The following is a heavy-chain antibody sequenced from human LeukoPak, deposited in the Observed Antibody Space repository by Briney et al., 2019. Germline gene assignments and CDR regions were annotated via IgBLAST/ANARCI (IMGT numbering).Heavy chain of an antibody. V-gene: IGHV3-11*01. D-gene: IGHD3-22*01. CDR3: ARDRLGDYDHSGYYDK. CDR1: GFTFSDYY. J-gene: IGHJ4*02. Sequence: GGSLRLSCAASGFTFSDYYMSWIPQAPGRGLEWVSYICDSGRTIYYADSVKGRFTISRDNAKNSVHLQMNNLRAEDTAVYYCARDRLGDYDHSGYYDKWGQGTLVTVSS. CDR2: ICDSGRTI.